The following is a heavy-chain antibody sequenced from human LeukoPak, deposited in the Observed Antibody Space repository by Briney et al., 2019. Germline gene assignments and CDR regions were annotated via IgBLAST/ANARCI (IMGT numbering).Heavy chain of an antibody. V-gene: IGHV3-7*01. CDR2: IKQDASMK. D-gene: IGHD1-1*01. CDR3: ARNDVVFDI. Sequence: GRFLRLSCVASGLTFGSHWMSWVRQAPGKGLEWVANIKQDASMKQYVDSVKGRFTISRDNSKNSLYLQMNSLRVEDTAVYYCARNDVVFDIWGQGTMVTVSS. J-gene: IGHJ3*02. CDR1: GLTFGSHW.